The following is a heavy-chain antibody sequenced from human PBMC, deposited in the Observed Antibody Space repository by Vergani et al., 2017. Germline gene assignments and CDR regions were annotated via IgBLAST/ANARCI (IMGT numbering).Heavy chain of an antibody. Sequence: EVQLVESGGGLVQPGGSLRLSCAASGFTFSSYWMSWVRQAPGKGLEWVANIKQVGSEKYYVDSVKGRFTISRDNAKNSLYLQMNSLRAEDTAVYYCARPLGRYCSSTSCYADDYWGQGTLVTVSS. J-gene: IGHJ4*02. CDR2: IKQVGSEK. CDR3: ARPLGRYCSSTSCYADDY. CDR1: GFTFSSYW. V-gene: IGHV3-7*03. D-gene: IGHD2-2*01.